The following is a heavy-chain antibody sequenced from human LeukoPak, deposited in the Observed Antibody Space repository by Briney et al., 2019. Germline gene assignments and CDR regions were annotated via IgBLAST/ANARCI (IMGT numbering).Heavy chain of an antibody. D-gene: IGHD2-15*01. CDR1: GYTFTDYY. CDR3: ARDAGYCTGGSCWCFDH. CDR2: INLNSGGT. Sequence: ASVKVSCKASGYTFTDYYMHWVRQAPGQGLEWMGWINLNSGGTNFAQRFQGRVTMTRDTPISTAYMDLSRLISDDTAVYYCARDAGYCTGGSCWCFDHWGQGTLVTVSS. J-gene: IGHJ4*02. V-gene: IGHV1-2*02.